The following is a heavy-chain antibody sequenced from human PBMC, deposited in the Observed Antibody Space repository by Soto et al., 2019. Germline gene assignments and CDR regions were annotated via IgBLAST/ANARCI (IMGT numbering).Heavy chain of an antibody. CDR1: GFTFTSSA. CDR3: AAKQTHDYGDPPRNWFDP. Sequence: QMQLVQSGPEVKKPGTSVKVSCKASGFTFTSSAVQWVRQARGQRLEWIGWIVVGSGNTNYAQKFQERVTITRDMSTSTAYMELSSLRSEDTAVYYCAAKQTHDYGDPPRNWFDPWGQGTLVTVSS. V-gene: IGHV1-58*01. J-gene: IGHJ5*02. D-gene: IGHD4-17*01. CDR2: IVVGSGNT.